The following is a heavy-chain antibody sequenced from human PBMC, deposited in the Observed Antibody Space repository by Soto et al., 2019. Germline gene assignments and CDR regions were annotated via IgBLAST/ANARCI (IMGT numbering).Heavy chain of an antibody. J-gene: IGHJ4*02. CDR3: ARDLGYCSSTSCAPPIFDY. CDR1: GESFSGYS. V-gene: IGHV4-34*01. Sequence: SETLSLTCAIYGESFSGYSWSWIRQSPGKGLEWIGEINHSGSTNYNPSLKSRVTISVDASKNQFSLKLSSVTAADTAVYYCARDLGYCSSTSCAPPIFDYWGQGTLVTVSS. D-gene: IGHD2-2*01. CDR2: INHSGST.